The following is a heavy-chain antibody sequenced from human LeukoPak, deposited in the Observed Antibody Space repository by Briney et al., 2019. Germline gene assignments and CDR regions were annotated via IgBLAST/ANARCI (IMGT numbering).Heavy chain of an antibody. J-gene: IGHJ4*01. CDR3: ARDLGVAGALDY. Sequence: GGSLRLSCAASGFTFSSYAMSWVRQAPGKGLEWVSTLSGSGGNTYYADSVKGRVTISRDNSKNTLYLQMGSLRPEDMAVYYCARDLGVAGALDYWGQGTLVTVSS. V-gene: IGHV3-23*01. CDR2: LSGSGGNT. D-gene: IGHD1-26*01. CDR1: GFTFSSYA.